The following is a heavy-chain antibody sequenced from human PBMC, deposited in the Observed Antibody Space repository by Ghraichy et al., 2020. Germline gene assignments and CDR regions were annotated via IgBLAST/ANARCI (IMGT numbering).Heavy chain of an antibody. V-gene: IGHV4-59*01. J-gene: IGHJ2*01. CDR3: ARAMRFHWYFDL. CDR2: IDFSGGS. CDR1: GGSISSYY. Sequence: SETLSLTCTVSGGSISSYYWSWLRQPPGKGLEWIGNIDFSGGSKYSPSLTSRVTISVDTSKNQFSLKLGSVTAADTAVYYCARAMRFHWYFDLWGRGSLVTVSS.